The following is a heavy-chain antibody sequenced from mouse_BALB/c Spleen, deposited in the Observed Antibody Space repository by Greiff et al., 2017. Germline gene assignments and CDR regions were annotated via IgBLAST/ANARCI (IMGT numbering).Heavy chain of an antibody. CDR3: ARRGTMISLYAMDY. V-gene: IGHV2-2*02. CDR2: IWSGGST. Sequence: VQLQESGPGLVQPSQSLSITCTVSGFSLTSYGVHWVRQSPGKGLEWLGVIWSGGSTDYNAAFISRLSISKDNSKSQVFFKMNSLQANDTAIYYCARRGTMISLYAMDYWGQGTSVTVSS. J-gene: IGHJ4*01. CDR1: GFSLTSYG. D-gene: IGHD2-4*01.